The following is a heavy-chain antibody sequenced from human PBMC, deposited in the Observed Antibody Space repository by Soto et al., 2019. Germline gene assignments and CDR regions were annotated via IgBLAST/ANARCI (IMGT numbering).Heavy chain of an antibody. CDR2: IYYSVST. J-gene: IGHJ6*02. CDR3: ARPSGSYSYYYGMDV. V-gene: IGHV4-59*01. CDR1: GASLRSFF. Sequence: PSETLSLTCTVSGASLRSFFWTWIRQPPGRGLEWIGNIYYSVSTNYNPSLKNRVTMSVDTSKNQFSLMLTSVTAADTAVYYCARPSGSYSYYYGMDVWGQGTTVTVSS. D-gene: IGHD1-26*01.